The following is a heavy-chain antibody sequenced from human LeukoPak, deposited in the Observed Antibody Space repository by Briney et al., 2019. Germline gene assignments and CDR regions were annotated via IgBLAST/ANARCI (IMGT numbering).Heavy chain of an antibody. CDR1: GFTFSNYG. V-gene: IGHV3-30*02. J-gene: IGHJ4*02. Sequence: PGGSLRLSCAASGFTFSNYGMHWVRQAPGKGLEWVAFIRYDGSNKYYADSVKGRFTISRDNSKNTLYLQMNSLRAEDTAVYYCARGSVVRGAYPYYFDYWGQGTLVTVSS. D-gene: IGHD3-10*01. CDR2: IRYDGSNK. CDR3: ARGSVVRGAYPYYFDY.